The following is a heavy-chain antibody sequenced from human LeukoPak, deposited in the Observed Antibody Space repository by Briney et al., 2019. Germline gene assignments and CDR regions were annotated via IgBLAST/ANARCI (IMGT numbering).Heavy chain of an antibody. CDR3: ARGGYYGSGNDFRFDP. Sequence: SETLCLTCTVSGYSISSGYYWGWIRQPPGKGLEWIGYIYYSGSTNYKPSLKSRVTISVDTSKNQFSLKLNSVTAADTAVYYCARGGYYGSGNDFRFDPWGQGTLVTVSS. D-gene: IGHD3-10*01. V-gene: IGHV4-61*01. CDR1: GYSISSGYY. J-gene: IGHJ5*02. CDR2: IYYSGST.